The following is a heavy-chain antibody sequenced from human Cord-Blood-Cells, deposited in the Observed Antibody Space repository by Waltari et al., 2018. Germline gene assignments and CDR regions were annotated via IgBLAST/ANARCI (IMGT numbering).Heavy chain of an antibody. D-gene: IGHD6-13*01. CDR2: IYTSGST. CDR3: ARVGSIAAAGDAFDI. CDR1: GGSISSYY. Sequence: QVQLQESGPGLVKPSETLSLTCTVSGGSISSYYRSWLRQPAGKGLEWIGRIYTSGSTNYNPSLKSRVTMSVDTSKNQFSLKLSSVTAADTAVYYCARVGSIAAAGDAFDIWGQGTMVTVSS. J-gene: IGHJ3*02. V-gene: IGHV4-4*07.